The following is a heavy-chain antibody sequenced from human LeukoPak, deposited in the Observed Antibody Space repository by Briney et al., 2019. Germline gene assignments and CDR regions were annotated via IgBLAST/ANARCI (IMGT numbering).Heavy chain of an antibody. CDR2: IYYSGST. V-gene: IGHV4-59*01. J-gene: IGHJ3*02. Sequence: SETLSLTCTVSGGSISSYYWSWIRQPPGKGLEWIGYIYYSGSTNYNPSLKSRVTISVDTSKNQFSLKLSSVTAADTAVYYCARIQGRTQDASDIWGQGTMVTVSS. CDR1: GGSISSYY. CDR3: ARIQGRTQDASDI.